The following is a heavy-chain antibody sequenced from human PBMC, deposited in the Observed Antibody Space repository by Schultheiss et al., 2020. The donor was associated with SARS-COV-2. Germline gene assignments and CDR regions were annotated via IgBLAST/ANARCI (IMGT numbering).Heavy chain of an antibody. CDR1: GYTFTGYY. D-gene: IGHD2-2*01. CDR3: ARDNMYCSRTTCYYGFHYNMDV. CDR2: IIPIFGTA. J-gene: IGHJ6*03. V-gene: IGHV1-69*06. Sequence: SVKVSCKASGYTFTGYYMHWVRQAPGQGLEWMGGIIPIFGTANYAQKFQGRVTITADKSTSTAYMELSSLRPEDTALYYCARDNMYCSRTTCYYGFHYNMDVWGKGTTVTVSS.